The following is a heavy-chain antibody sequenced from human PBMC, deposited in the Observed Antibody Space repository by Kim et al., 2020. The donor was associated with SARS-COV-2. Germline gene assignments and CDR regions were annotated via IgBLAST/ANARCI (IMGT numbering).Heavy chain of an antibody. V-gene: IGHV4-31*02. Sequence: LKSRVTISVDPSKNQFSRKLSSVTAADTAVYYCARGRITIFGVVTEFDYWGQGTLVTVSS. J-gene: IGHJ4*02. CDR3: ARGRITIFGVVTEFDY. D-gene: IGHD3-3*01.